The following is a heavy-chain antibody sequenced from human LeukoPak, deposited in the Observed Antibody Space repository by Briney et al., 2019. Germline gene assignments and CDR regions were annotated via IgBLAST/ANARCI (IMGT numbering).Heavy chain of an antibody. J-gene: IGHJ4*01. D-gene: IGHD4-17*01. CDR1: GFTFSSYW. CDR2: IKQDGSEK. CDR3: STEPRSLLY. Sequence: PGGSLRLSRAASGFTFSSYWMSWVRQAPGKGLEWVANIKQDGSEKYYVDSVKGRFTISRDNAKNSLYLQLNSLRPEDTALYYCSTEPRSLLYWGHGTLVTVSS. V-gene: IGHV3-7*03.